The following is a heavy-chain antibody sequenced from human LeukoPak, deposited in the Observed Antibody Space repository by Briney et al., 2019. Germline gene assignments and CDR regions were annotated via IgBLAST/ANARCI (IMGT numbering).Heavy chain of an antibody. CDR3: ARGIVLRYFDWLRYDAFDI. Sequence: SETLSLTCTVSGGSISSYYWSWIRQPPGKGLEWIGYIYYSGSTNYNPSLKSRVTISVDTSKNQFSLKLSSVTAADTAVYYCARGIVLRYFDWLRYDAFDIWGQGTMVTVSS. V-gene: IGHV4-59*12. CDR2: IYYSGST. J-gene: IGHJ3*02. CDR1: GGSISSYY. D-gene: IGHD3-9*01.